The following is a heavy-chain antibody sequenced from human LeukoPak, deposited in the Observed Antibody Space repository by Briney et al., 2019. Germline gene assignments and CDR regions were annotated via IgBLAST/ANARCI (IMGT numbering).Heavy chain of an antibody. D-gene: IGHD2-15*01. Sequence: GGSLRLSCAASGFTFSGFAMTWVRQAPGKGLEWVSTISGSGDSTYYADSVKGRFTISRDNSKNTLYLQMNSLRAEDTAVYYCAKDLRIGTLYWGQGTLVTVSS. V-gene: IGHV3-23*01. CDR3: AKDLRIGTLY. J-gene: IGHJ4*02. CDR2: ISGSGDST. CDR1: GFTFSGFA.